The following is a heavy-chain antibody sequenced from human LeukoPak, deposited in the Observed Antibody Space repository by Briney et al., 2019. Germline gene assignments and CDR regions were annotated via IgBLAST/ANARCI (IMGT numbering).Heavy chain of an antibody. D-gene: IGHD2-2*01. J-gene: IGHJ3*02. CDR1: GFTFSSYS. Sequence: GGSLRLSCAASGFTFSSYSINWVRQAPGKGLEWVSYISSSSSTIYYADSVKGRFTISRDNAKNSLYLQMNSLRAEDTAVYYCASLDQDIVVVPAAGDGFDIWGQGTMVTVSS. V-gene: IGHV3-48*01. CDR2: ISSSSSTI. CDR3: ASLDQDIVVVPAAGDGFDI.